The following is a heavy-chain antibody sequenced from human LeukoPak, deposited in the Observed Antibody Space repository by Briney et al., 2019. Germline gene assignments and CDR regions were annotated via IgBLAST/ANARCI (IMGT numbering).Heavy chain of an antibody. CDR3: ARLGYCSSTSCPGFFDY. V-gene: IGHV1-2*02. J-gene: IGHJ4*02. Sequence: ASVKVSCKASGYTFTSYYMHWVRQAPGQGPEWMGWINPNSGGTNYAQKFQGRVTMTRDTSISTAYMELSRLRSDDTAVYYCARLGYCSSTSCPGFFDYWGQGTLVTVSS. D-gene: IGHD2-2*03. CDR1: GYTFTSYY. CDR2: INPNSGGT.